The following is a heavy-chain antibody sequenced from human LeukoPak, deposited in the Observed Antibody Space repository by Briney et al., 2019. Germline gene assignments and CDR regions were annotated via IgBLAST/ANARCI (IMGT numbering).Heavy chain of an antibody. D-gene: IGHD6-13*01. V-gene: IGHV5-51*01. CDR2: IFPDDSDT. Sequence: GESPKISCKGSGYNFAHDWIGWVRQMPGKGLEWMGIIFPDDSDTIHSPSFQGQVTISADKSISTAYLQWSSLKASDTAMYYCARHVTTIAAEASWFDPWGQGTLVTVSS. CDR1: GYNFAHDW. CDR3: ARHVTTIAAEASWFDP. J-gene: IGHJ5*02.